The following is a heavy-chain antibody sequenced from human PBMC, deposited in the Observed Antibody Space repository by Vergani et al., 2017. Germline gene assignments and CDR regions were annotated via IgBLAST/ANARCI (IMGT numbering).Heavy chain of an antibody. Sequence: QVQLVESGGGVVQPGRSLRLSCAASGFTFSDYYMSWIRQAPGKGLEWVSYISSSGSTIYYADSVKGRFTISRDNAKNSLYLQMNSLRAEDTAVYYCASNPGYYDFWSGYYPNWFDPWGQGTLVTVSA. CDR1: GFTFSDYY. CDR2: ISSSGSTI. CDR3: ASNPGYYDFWSGYYPNWFDP. D-gene: IGHD3-3*01. V-gene: IGHV3-11*01. J-gene: IGHJ5*02.